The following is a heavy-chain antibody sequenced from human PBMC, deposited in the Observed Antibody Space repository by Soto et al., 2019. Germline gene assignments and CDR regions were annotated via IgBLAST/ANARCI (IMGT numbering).Heavy chain of an antibody. J-gene: IGHJ4*02. CDR1: GFTFSSYA. Sequence: EVQLLESGGGLVQPGGSLRLSCAASGFTFSSYAMSWVRQAPGKGLEWVSAISGSGDSTYYADSVKGRFTISRDNSKNTLYLXXXXXXXXXXXXXXXXXXXXXXYYXDWGQGTLVTV. CDR2: ISGSGDST. CDR3: XXXXXXXYYXD. V-gene: IGHV3-23*01. D-gene: IGHD1-26*01.